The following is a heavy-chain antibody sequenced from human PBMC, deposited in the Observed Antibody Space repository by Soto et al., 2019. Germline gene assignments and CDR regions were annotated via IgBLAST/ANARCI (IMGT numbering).Heavy chain of an antibody. CDR1: GYTFTSYG. D-gene: IGHD1-26*01. CDR3: ASDRKSGSYYGYDMDV. Sequence: ASVKVSCKASGYTFTSYGISWVRQAPGQGLEWMGWISAYNGNTNYAQKLQGRVTMTTDTSTSTAYMELRSLRSDDTAVYYCASDRKSGSYYGYDMDVWGQGTTVTVSS. V-gene: IGHV1-18*01. J-gene: IGHJ6*02. CDR2: ISAYNGNT.